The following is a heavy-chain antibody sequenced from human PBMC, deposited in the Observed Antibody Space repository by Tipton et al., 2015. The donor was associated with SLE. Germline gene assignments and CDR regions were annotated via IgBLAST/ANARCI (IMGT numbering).Heavy chain of an antibody. CDR1: GTSISGYY. J-gene: IGHJ1*01. Sequence: TLSLTCTVPGTSISGYYWNWIRQSPGRGLEWVGYISYSGNTNYNPSLKRRVTISVGTSKTHFSLNLSSVTAADTAVYYCARGGLGSDLRGSIYLGLWGQGALVTVSS. V-gene: IGHV4-59*01. CDR3: ARGGLGSDLRGSIYLGL. D-gene: IGHD7-27*01. CDR2: ISYSGNT.